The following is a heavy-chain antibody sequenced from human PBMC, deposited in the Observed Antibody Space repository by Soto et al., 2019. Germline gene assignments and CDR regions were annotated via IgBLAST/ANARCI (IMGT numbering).Heavy chain of an antibody. CDR2: ISSSSSYI. J-gene: IGHJ4*02. CDR3: AREVYGGNSEDYFDY. V-gene: IGHV3-21*01. CDR1: GFTFSSYS. Sequence: EVQLVESGGGLVKPGGSLRLSCAASGFTFSSYSMNWVRQAPGKGLEWVSSISSSSSYIYYADSVKGRFTISRDNAKNSLYLQMNSLRAEDTAVYYCAREVYGGNSEDYFDYWGQGTLVTVSS. D-gene: IGHD4-17*01.